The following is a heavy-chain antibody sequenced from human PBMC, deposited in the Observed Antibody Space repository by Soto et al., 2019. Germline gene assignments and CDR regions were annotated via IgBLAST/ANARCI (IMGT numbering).Heavy chain of an antibody. V-gene: IGHV1-8*01. CDR3: ARGKRYTNDY. Sequence: ASVKVSCKASGYTFSNHDINWVRQATGQGLEWMGWMSPNSGRTGYAQKFQGRVTMTRNTSSSTAYMELSSLRSDDTAVYYCARGKRYTNDYCGQGTLVTAPS. J-gene: IGHJ4*02. CDR2: MSPNSGRT. CDR1: GYTFSNHD. D-gene: IGHD2-2*02.